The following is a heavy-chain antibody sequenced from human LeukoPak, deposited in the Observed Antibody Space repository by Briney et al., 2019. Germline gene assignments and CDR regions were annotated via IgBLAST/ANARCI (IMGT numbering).Heavy chain of an antibody. CDR3: ARVRPDYGDYDY. CDR2: IYYSGST. D-gene: IGHD4-17*01. Sequence: SQTLSLTCTVSGGSISSGGYYWSWIRQHPGKGLEWIGYIYYSGSTYYNPSLKSRVTISVDTSKNQFSLKLSSVTAADTAVYYCARVRPDYGDYDYWGQGTLVTVSS. J-gene: IGHJ4*02. CDR1: GGSISSGGYY. V-gene: IGHV4-31*03.